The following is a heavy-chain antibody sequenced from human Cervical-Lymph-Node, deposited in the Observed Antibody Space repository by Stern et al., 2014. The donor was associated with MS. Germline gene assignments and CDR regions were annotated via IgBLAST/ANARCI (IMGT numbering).Heavy chain of an antibody. Sequence: VQLVESGGGVVQPGRSLRLSCAASGFTFSSYGMHWVRPAPGKGLEWVAVISYDGSNKYYADSVKGRFTISRDNSKNTLYLQMNSLRAEDTAVYYCAKESVLWFGELGLGMDVWGQGTTVTVSS. CDR3: AKESVLWFGELGLGMDV. V-gene: IGHV3-30*18. J-gene: IGHJ6*02. CDR2: ISYDGSNK. D-gene: IGHD3-10*01. CDR1: GFTFSSYG.